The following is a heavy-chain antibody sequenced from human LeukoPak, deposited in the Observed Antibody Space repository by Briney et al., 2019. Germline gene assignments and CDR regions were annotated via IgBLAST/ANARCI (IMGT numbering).Heavy chain of an antibody. CDR2: VYSSGST. Sequence: SETLSLTCNVSGVSISSGSNYWGWIRQPPGKTLEWIGSVYSSGSTYYNSSLKSRVIILIDASKSHFSLTLSSVTAADTAVYYCTRSDGYGLVGIWGQGTMVTVSS. CDR3: TRSDGYGLVGI. J-gene: IGHJ3*01. CDR1: GVSISSGSNY. D-gene: IGHD3-10*01. V-gene: IGHV4-39*07.